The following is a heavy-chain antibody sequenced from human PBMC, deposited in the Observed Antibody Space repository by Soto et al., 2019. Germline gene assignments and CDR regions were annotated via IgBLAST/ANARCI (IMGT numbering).Heavy chain of an antibody. Sequence: GGSLRLSCAASGFTFSDYYMSWIRQAPGKGLEWVSYISSSGSTIYYADSVKGRFTISRDNAKNSLYLQMNSLRAEDTAVYYCARDRYCSGGSCSIDAFDIWGQGTMVTVSS. D-gene: IGHD2-15*01. J-gene: IGHJ3*02. CDR3: ARDRYCSGGSCSIDAFDI. CDR2: ISSSGSTI. V-gene: IGHV3-11*01. CDR1: GFTFSDYY.